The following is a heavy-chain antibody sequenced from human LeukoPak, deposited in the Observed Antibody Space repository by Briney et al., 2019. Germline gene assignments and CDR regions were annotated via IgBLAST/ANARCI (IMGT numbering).Heavy chain of an antibody. J-gene: IGHJ4*02. V-gene: IGHV3-30*02. CDR3: AAPGVPAATYYFDY. D-gene: IGHD2-2*01. CDR2: IRYDGSNK. CDR1: GFTFSSYG. Sequence: QPGGSLRLSCAASGFTFSSYGMHWVRQAPGKGLEWVAFIRYDGSNKYYADSAKGRSTISRDNSKNTLYLQMNSLRAEDTAVYYCAAPGVPAATYYFDYWGQGTLVTVSS.